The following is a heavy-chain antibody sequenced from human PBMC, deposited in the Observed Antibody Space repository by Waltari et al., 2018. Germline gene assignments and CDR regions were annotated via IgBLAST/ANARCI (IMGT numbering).Heavy chain of an antibody. CDR1: GFTFSSYE. J-gene: IGHJ6*02. D-gene: IGHD2-2*01. Sequence: EVQLVESGGGLVQPGGSLRLSCVASGFTFSSYEMNWVRQAPGKGLEWVSYISTSSSTIYYADSVKSRFTISRDKAKNSLYLQMNSLRAEDTAVYYCARDRGCSTTSCYLGDLYGMDVWGQVTTVTVSS. CDR2: ISTSSSTI. V-gene: IGHV3-48*03. CDR3: ARDRGCSTTSCYLGDLYGMDV.